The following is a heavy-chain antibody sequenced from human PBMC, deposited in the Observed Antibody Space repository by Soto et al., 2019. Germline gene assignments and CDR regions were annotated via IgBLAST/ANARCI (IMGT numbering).Heavy chain of an antibody. D-gene: IGHD3-22*01. J-gene: IGHJ5*02. CDR1: GYSFSSFG. Sequence: QVQLVQSGAEVKQSGASVKVSCKTSGYSFSSFGISWVRQAPGQGLEWMGWISGYNGHPIEAQKFQGRLTMTIDTSTSTVYRELRSLRSDDTAVYYCARESVHIYDSRGYHFWFDPWGQGTQVTVSS. CDR2: ISGYNGHP. V-gene: IGHV1-18*01. CDR3: ARESVHIYDSRGYHFWFDP.